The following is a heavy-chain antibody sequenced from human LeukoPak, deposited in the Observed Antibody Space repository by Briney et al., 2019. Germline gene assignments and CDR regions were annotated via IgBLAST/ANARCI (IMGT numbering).Heavy chain of an antibody. D-gene: IGHD3-22*01. CDR1: GFTFDDYA. CDR2: ISGDGGST. V-gene: IGHV3-43*02. CDR3: AKDTYYYDSSGHPDY. J-gene: IGHJ4*02. Sequence: PGGSLRLSCAASGFTFDDYAMHLVRQAPGKGLEWVSLISGDGGSTYYADSVKGRFTISRDNSKNSLYLQMNSLRTEDTALYYCAKDTYYYDSSGHPDYWGQGTLVTVSS.